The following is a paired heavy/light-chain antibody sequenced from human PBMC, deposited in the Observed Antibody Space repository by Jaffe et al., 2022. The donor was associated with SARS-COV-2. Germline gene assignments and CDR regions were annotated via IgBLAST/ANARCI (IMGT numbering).Heavy chain of an antibody. V-gene: IGHV4-59*01. CDR2: IHDSGST. CDR3: ARRDSSGYYCY. D-gene: IGHD3-22*01. CDR1: GGSISPYY. J-gene: IGHJ4*02. Sequence: QVQLQESGPGLVKPSETLSLTCTVSGGSISPYYWSWFRQPPGKGLEWIGFIHDSGSTNYNPSLKSRVTISVDTSKNQFSLRLSSVTAADTAFYYCARRDSSGYYCYWGQGILVTVSS.
Light chain of an antibody. CDR3: QHLHSYPLT. V-gene: IGKV1-9*01. CDR1: QGINIY. CDR2: AAS. J-gene: IGKJ4*01. Sequence: DIHLTQSPSFLSASVGDRVTITCRASQGINIYLAWYQQKPGEAPRLLIYAASTLQSGVPSRFSGSGSGTEFTLTISSLQPEDFATYYCQHLHSYPLTFGGGTKVEIK.